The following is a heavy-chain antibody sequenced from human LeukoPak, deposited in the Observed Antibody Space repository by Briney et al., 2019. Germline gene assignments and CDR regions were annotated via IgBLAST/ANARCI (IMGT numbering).Heavy chain of an antibody. D-gene: IGHD3-9*01. Sequence: PGGSLRLSCAASGFNFGSYSMNWVRQAPGTGLEWVSYISLNSGTIYYADSVKGRFTISRDNAKNSLFLQMNSLRAEDTAVYHCARDDFDWLPGEDYYYYYMDVWGKGTTVTVSS. CDR3: ARDDFDWLPGEDYYYYYMDV. V-gene: IGHV3-48*04. CDR2: ISLNSGTI. CDR1: GFNFGSYS. J-gene: IGHJ6*03.